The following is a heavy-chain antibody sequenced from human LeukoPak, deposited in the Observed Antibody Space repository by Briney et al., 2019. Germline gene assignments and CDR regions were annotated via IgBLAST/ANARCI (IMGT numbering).Heavy chain of an antibody. V-gene: IGHV4-59*08. Sequence: SETLSLTCTVSGGSISSYYWSWIRQPPGKGLEWIGYIYYSGSTNYNPSLKSRVTISVDTSKNQFSLKLSSVTAADTAVYYCARSITMVRGVPPNGSAPWGQGTLVTVSS. D-gene: IGHD3-10*01. CDR2: IYYSGST. CDR3: ARSITMVRGVPPNGSAP. CDR1: GGSISSYY. J-gene: IGHJ5*02.